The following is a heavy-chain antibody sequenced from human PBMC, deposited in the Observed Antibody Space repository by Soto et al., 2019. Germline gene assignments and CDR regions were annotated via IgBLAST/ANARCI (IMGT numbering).Heavy chain of an antibody. J-gene: IGHJ4*02. V-gene: IGHV4-59*01. CDR3: ARGIRGYSGTDFDY. Sequence: SETLSLTCTVSGGSISSYYWSWIRQPPGKGLEWIGHIYYTVSTNYNPSLKNRVTISVDTSKNQFSLKLTSVTSADTAVYYCARGIRGYSGTDFDYWGQGTLVTVSS. CDR2: IYYTVST. D-gene: IGHD1-26*01. CDR1: GGSISSYY.